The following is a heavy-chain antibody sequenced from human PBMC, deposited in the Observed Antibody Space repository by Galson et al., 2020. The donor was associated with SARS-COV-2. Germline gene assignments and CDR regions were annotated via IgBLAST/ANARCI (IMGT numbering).Heavy chain of an antibody. CDR1: GFPHNSYY. V-gene: IGHV3-23*01. CDR2: VSGHGHHI. Sequence: GASPKISCPAPGFPHNSYYIGWDRQAPGKGLKWASTVSGHGHHIHYVDSVKGRFTISTDNSKNTLHLQMNSLRAEDTALYYCAKIAYDTTGHTVVDYWGQGTLVTV. D-gene: IGHD1-1*01. CDR3: AKIAYDTTGHTVVDY. J-gene: IGHJ4*02.